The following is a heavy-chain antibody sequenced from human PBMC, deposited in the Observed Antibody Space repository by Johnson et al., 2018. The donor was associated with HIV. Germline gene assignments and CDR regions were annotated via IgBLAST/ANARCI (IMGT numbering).Heavy chain of an antibody. D-gene: IGHD1-26*01. CDR2: IKQDGSEK. CDR1: GFTFSSYW. J-gene: IGHJ3*02. V-gene: IGHV3-7*05. CDR3: ARDLVVGATPDHDAFDI. Sequence: VQLVESGGGLVQPGGSLRLSCAASGFTFSSYWMSWVRQAPGKGLEWVANIKQDGSEKYYGDSVKGRVTISRDNAKNALYLQMNNLGVEDTAVYYCARDLVVGATPDHDAFDIWGQGTMVTVSS.